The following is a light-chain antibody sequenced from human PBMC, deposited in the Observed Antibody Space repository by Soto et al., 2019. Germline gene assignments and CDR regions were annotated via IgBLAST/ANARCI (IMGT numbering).Light chain of an antibody. CDR1: QSVSSNY. J-gene: IGKJ5*01. CDR2: GAS. CDR3: QQCSTWPPTT. Sequence: IVLTQSPGTLSLSPWERATVSCRASQSVSSNYLVWYQQKPGQAPRLLIYGASSRATGIPDRFSGSGSGTDFTLTISRLEPQDIAPYSSQQCSTWPPTTSGQGTRWRL. V-gene: IGKV3-20*01.